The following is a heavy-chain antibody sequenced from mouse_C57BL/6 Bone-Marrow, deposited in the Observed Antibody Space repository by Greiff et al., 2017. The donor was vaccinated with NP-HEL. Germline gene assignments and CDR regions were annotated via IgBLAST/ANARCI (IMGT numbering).Heavy chain of an antibody. V-gene: IGHV14-4*01. D-gene: IGHD1-1*01. J-gene: IGHJ4*01. CDR3: TTGVSSPYAMDY. CDR1: GFNIKDDY. Sequence: EVQRVESGAELVRPGASVKLSCTVSGFNIKDDYMHWVKQRPEQGLEWIGWIDPENGDTEYASKFQGKATITADTSSNTAYLQLSSLTSEDTAVYYCTTGVSSPYAMDYWGQGTSVTVSS. CDR2: IDPENGDT.